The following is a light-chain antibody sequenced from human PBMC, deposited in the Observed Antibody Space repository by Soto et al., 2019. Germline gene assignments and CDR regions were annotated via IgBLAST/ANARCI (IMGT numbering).Light chain of an antibody. J-gene: IGKJ4*01. Sequence: IQLTQSPSSLSASVGDRVTVTCRASEDITNYLDLYQQKAGKAPKLLIYDASTLHSGVPSRFSGSVSGTDFTLTSSGLQPEDFATYYCQQLTRYPSTFGGGTKVEIK. CDR2: DAS. CDR1: EDITNY. V-gene: IGKV1-9*01. CDR3: QQLTRYPST.